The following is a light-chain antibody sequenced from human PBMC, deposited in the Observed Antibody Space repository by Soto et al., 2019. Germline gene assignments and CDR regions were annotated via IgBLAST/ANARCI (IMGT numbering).Light chain of an antibody. CDR1: RSDIGDSNF. CDR2: EVN. J-gene: IGLJ2*01. Sequence: QSVLTQPASVSGSPGQSVTISCTGPRSDIGDSNFISWYQHSPGKAPRLLIYEVNNRPSGVSKRFSGSKAGNTASLTISGSLDDDEADYFCASFISGTILVFGSGTKLTVL. V-gene: IGLV2-14*01. CDR3: ASFISGTILV.